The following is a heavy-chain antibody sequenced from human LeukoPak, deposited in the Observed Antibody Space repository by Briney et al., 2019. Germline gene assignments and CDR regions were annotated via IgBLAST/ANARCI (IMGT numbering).Heavy chain of an antibody. J-gene: IGHJ4*02. V-gene: IGHV3-21*01. CDR3: ARGPYGSGSYHDY. CDR1: GFTFSSYS. CDR2: ISSSSSYI. D-gene: IGHD3-10*01. Sequence: PGGSLRLSCAASGFTFSSYSMNWVRQAPGKGLEWVSSISSSSSYIYYADSVKGRFTISRDNAKNSLYLQMNSLRAEDTAVYYCARGPYGSGSYHDYWGQGTLVTVSS.